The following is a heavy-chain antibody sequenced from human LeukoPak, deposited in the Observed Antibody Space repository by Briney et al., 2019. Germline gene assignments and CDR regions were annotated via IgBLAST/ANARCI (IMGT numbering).Heavy chain of an antibody. Sequence: ASVKVSCKASGYTFTSYGISWVRQAPGQGLEWMGWISAYNGNTNYAQKLQGRVTMTTDTSTSTAYMELRSLRSDDRAVYYCARVREDYYDSSGYPLYYFDYWGQGTLVTVSS. CDR1: GYTFTSYG. CDR2: ISAYNGNT. J-gene: IGHJ4*02. CDR3: ARVREDYYDSSGYPLYYFDY. D-gene: IGHD3-22*01. V-gene: IGHV1-18*01.